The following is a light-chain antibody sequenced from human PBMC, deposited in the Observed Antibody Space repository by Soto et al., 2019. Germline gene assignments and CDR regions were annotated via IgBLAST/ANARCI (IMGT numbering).Light chain of an antibody. CDR2: LNSDGSH. J-gene: IGLJ3*02. Sequence: QLVVTQSPSASASLGASVKLTCTLSSGHSTYAIAWHQQQPEKGPRYLMKLNSDGSHNRGDGIPDRFSVSSSGAERYLPISSLQSEDEDDYYCQTWGSGDWVFGGGTKLTVL. CDR3: QTWGSGDWV. CDR1: SGHSTYA. V-gene: IGLV4-69*01.